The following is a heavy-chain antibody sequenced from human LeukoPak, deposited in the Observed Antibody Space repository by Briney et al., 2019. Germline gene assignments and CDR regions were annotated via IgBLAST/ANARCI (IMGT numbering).Heavy chain of an antibody. CDR1: GGSISSYY. CDR2: IYYSEST. J-gene: IGHJ3*02. V-gene: IGHV4-59*01. CDR3: ARDRGVVGAFDI. Sequence: PSETLSLTCTVSGGSISSYYWSWIRQPPGKGLEWIGYIYYSESTNYNPSLKSRVTISVDTSKNQFSLKLSSVTAADTAVYYCARDRGVVGAFDIWGQGTMVTVSS.